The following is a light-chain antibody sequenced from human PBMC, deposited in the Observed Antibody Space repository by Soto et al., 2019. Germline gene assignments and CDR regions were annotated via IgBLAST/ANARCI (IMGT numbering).Light chain of an antibody. V-gene: IGLV2-23*03. Sequence: QSALTQPASVSGSPGQSITISCTGTSSDVGSYNLVSWYQQHPGKAPKLMIYEGSKRPSGVSNRFSGSKSGNTASLTISGLQAEDEADYDCCSYAGSSPFVFGTGTKLTVL. CDR2: EGS. CDR1: SSDVGSYNL. J-gene: IGLJ1*01. CDR3: CSYAGSSPFV.